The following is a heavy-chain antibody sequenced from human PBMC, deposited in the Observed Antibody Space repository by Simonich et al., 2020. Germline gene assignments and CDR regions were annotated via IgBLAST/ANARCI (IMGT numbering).Heavy chain of an antibody. CDR1: GYTFTGYY. CDR3: ARGRLTGDKGAFDI. V-gene: IGHV1-2*02. D-gene: IGHD7-27*01. J-gene: IGHJ3*02. Sequence: QVQLVQSGAEVKKPGASVKVSCKASGYTFTGYYMHWVRQAPGQGLEGRGWINPTRGGTNYAQKFQGRVTMTRDTSISTAYMELSRLRSDDTAVYYCARGRLTGDKGAFDIWGQGTMVTVSS. CDR2: INPTRGGT.